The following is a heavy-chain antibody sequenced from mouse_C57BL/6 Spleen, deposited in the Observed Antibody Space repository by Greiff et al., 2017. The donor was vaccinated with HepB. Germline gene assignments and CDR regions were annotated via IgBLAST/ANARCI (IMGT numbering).Heavy chain of an antibody. CDR3: ARDQELRDAMDY. D-gene: IGHD1-1*01. CDR1: GYTFTSYW. Sequence: VQLQQPGAELVKPGASVKLSCKASGYTFTSYWMQWVKQRPGQGLEWIGEIDPSDSYTNYNQKFKGKATLTVDTSSSTAYMQLSSLTSEDSAVYYCARDQELRDAMDYWGQGTTVTVAS. CDR2: IDPSDSYT. J-gene: IGHJ4*01. V-gene: IGHV1-50*01.